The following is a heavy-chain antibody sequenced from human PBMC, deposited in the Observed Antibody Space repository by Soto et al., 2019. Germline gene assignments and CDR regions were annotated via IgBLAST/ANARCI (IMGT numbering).Heavy chain of an antibody. CDR1: GFTFSSYS. CDR3: AKFWEAVAGPFDY. V-gene: IGHV3-23*01. Sequence: GGSLRLSCAASGFTFSSYSMNWVRQAPGKGLEWVSAISGSGGSTYYADSVKGRFTISRDNSKNTLYLQMNSLRAEDTAVYYCAKFWEAVAGPFDYWGQGTLVTVSS. J-gene: IGHJ4*02. CDR2: ISGSGGST. D-gene: IGHD6-19*01.